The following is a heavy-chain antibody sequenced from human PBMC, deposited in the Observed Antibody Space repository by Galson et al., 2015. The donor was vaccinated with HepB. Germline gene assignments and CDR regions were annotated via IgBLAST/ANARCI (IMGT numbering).Heavy chain of an antibody. Sequence: SLRPSCAASGFTFSNYGMHWVRQAPGKGLEWVAVISYDGSNKYYADSVKGRFTISRDNSKNTLYLQMNSLRAEDTALYYCAKDPYLYSALAGTMAGSDYWGQGTLVTVSS. V-gene: IGHV3-30*18. J-gene: IGHJ4*02. CDR1: GFTFSNYG. CDR2: ISYDGSNK. CDR3: AKDPYLYSALAGTMAGSDY. D-gene: IGHD6-19*01.